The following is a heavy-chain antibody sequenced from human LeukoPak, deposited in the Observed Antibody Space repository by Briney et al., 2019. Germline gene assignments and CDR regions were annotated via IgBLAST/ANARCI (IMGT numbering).Heavy chain of an antibody. V-gene: IGHV3-21*04. Sequence: GGSLRLSCAASGFTFSNYNMNWVRQTPGKGLEWVSSISSSTGYIYYADSVKGRFTISRDNSRNTLYLQMNSLRAGDTAVYYCAKSFRSTSLDYWGQGTLVTVSS. D-gene: IGHD2-2*01. CDR2: ISSSTGYI. CDR3: AKSFRSTSLDY. CDR1: GFTFSNYN. J-gene: IGHJ4*02.